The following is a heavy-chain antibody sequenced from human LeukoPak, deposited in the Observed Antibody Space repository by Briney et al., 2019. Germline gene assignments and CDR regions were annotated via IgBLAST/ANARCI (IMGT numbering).Heavy chain of an antibody. CDR1: GFTFSSYA. V-gene: IGHV3-23*01. CDR3: AKVLLGSSSWYDPLYYFDY. J-gene: IGHJ4*02. CDR2: ISGSGGST. D-gene: IGHD6-13*01. Sequence: GGSLRLSCAASGFTFSSYAMSWVRQAPGKGLEWVSAISGSGGSTYYADSVKGRFTISRDNSKNTLYLQMNSLRAEDTAVYYCAKVLLGSSSWYDPLYYFDYWGQGTLVTVPS.